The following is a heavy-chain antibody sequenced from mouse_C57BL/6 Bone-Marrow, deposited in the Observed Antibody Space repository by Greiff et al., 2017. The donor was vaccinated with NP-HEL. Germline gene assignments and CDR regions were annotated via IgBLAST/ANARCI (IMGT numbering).Heavy chain of an antibody. V-gene: IGHV1-42*01. CDR1: GYSFTGYY. CDR2: INPSTGGT. CDR3: ARIYYGNYGYFDV. D-gene: IGHD2-1*01. Sequence: VQLQQSGPELVKPGASVKISCKASGYSFTGYYMNWVKQSPEKSLEWIGEINPSTGGTTYNQKFKAKATLTVDKSSSTAYMQLKSLTSEDSAVYYCARIYYGNYGYFDVWGTGTTVTVSS. J-gene: IGHJ1*03.